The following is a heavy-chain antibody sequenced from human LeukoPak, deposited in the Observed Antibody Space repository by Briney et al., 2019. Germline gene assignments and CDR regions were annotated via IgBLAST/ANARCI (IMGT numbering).Heavy chain of an antibody. D-gene: IGHD3-10*01. V-gene: IGHV1-3*01. CDR2: VNAGNGNT. CDR3: AREFVTRGVSYSFDY. CDR1: GYTFTNYA. Sequence: GASVKVSCKASGYTFTNYAIHWVRQAPGQRLEWMGWVNAGNGNTVHSQKFRGLVTLTRDTSASTAYMGLSSLRSGDTAVYYCAREFVTRGVSYSFDYWGQGTLVTVSS. J-gene: IGHJ4*02.